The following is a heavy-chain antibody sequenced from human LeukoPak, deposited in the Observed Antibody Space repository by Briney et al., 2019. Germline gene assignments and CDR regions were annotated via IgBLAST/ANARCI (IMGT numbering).Heavy chain of an antibody. CDR3: ARDGGIRGIFDY. Sequence: PGGSLRLSCAASGFTVRSSYMSWLRQAPGKGLEWVSVIHSGGTTSYTDSVKGRFTISRDNSKNTLYLQMNSLRAEDTAVYYCARDGGIRGIFDYWGQGTLVTVSS. CDR1: GFTVRSSY. J-gene: IGHJ4*02. V-gene: IGHV3-53*01. D-gene: IGHD3-16*01. CDR2: IHSGGTT.